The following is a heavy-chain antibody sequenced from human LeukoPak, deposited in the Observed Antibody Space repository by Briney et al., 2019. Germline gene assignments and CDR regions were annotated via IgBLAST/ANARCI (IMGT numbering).Heavy chain of an antibody. J-gene: IGHJ5*02. Sequence: GGSLRLSCAASGFTFSSYAMSWVRQAPGKGLEWVSAISGSGGSTYYADSVKGRFTISRDNSKNTLYLQMNSLRAEDTAVYYCAKEARLITMVRIINWFDPWGQGTLVTVSS. V-gene: IGHV3-23*01. CDR1: GFTFSSYA. CDR3: AKEARLITMVRIINWFDP. D-gene: IGHD3-10*01. CDR2: ISGSGGST.